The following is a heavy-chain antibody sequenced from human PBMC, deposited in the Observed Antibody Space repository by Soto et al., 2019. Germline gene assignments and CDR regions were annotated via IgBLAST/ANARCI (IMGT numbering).Heavy chain of an antibody. CDR2: INHSGST. V-gene: IGHV4-34*01. D-gene: IGHD3-10*01. CDR3: ARGMGMVPPFDY. Sequence: QVQLQQWGAGLLKPSETLSLTCAVYGGSFSGYYWSWIRQPPGKGLEWIGEINHSGSTNYNPSLKSRXXTXVXXSKNQFSLTLSSVAGADTAVYYCARGMGMVPPFDYWGQGTLVTVSS. CDR1: GGSFSGYY. J-gene: IGHJ4*02.